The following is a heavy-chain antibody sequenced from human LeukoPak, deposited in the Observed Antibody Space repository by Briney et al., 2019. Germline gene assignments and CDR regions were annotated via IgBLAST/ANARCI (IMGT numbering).Heavy chain of an antibody. D-gene: IGHD3-22*01. CDR2: IHYSGST. V-gene: IGHV4-39*01. CDR3: ARRSTSGYYYFDY. Sequence: PSETLPLTCTVSGGSISSGTYSWAWIRQPPGKGLEWIGTIHYSGSTYYNPSLESRVTISVDSSRNQFSLKLSSVTAADTAVYYCARRSTSGYYYFDYWGQGTRVTVSS. J-gene: IGHJ4*02. CDR1: GGSISSGTYS.